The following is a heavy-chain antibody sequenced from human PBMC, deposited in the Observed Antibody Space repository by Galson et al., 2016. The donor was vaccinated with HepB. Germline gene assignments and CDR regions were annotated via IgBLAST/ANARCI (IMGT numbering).Heavy chain of an antibody. CDR2: VNWNGGGT. Sequence: SLRLSCAASGFTFDDYGMNWVRQAPGKGLEWVSGVNWNGGGTGYGDSVKGRFTISRDNSKNTVYLQANSLRAEDTAVYYCGKRIPVAGSWGGGLDYWGQGTLVTVSS. CDR3: GKRIPVAGSWGGGLDY. CDR1: GFTFDDYG. V-gene: IGHV3-20*04. J-gene: IGHJ4*02. D-gene: IGHD6-19*01.